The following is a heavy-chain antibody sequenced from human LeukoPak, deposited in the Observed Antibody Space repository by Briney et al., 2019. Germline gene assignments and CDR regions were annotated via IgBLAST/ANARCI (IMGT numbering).Heavy chain of an antibody. CDR2: MHFSGAT. D-gene: IGHD3-3*01. CDR3: ARDWSDDAFDM. J-gene: IGHJ3*02. Sequence: SETLSLTCSVSGYSITSGFDWGWIRQPPGKGLEWIASMHFSGATYYNPSLKSRVTISMDKPKNQFSLKLRSFNAADTAVYYCARDWSDDAFDMWGQGTMVTVSS. V-gene: IGHV4-38-2*02. CDR1: GYSITSGFD.